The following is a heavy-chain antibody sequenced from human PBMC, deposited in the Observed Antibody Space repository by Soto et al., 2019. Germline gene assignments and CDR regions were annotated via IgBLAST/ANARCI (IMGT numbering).Heavy chain of an antibody. J-gene: IGHJ5*02. Sequence: PSETLSLTCAVYGGSFSGYYWSWIRQPPGKGLEWIGEINHSGSTNYNPSLKSRVTISVDTSKNQFSLKLSSVTAADTAVYYCARVGAIFGVVIAHYNWFDPWGQGTLVTAPQ. CDR2: INHSGST. V-gene: IGHV4-34*01. D-gene: IGHD3-3*01. CDR1: GGSFSGYY. CDR3: ARVGAIFGVVIAHYNWFDP.